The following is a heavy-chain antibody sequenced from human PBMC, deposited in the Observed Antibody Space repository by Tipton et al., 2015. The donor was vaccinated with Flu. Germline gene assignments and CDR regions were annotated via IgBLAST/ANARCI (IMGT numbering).Heavy chain of an antibody. CDR3: ACRGSCYH. V-gene: IGHV4-39*07. Sequence: TLSLTCSVSGGSISSYYWGWIRQPPGKGLEWIGTIYCSGSTYYNPSLKSRVTMSVDTSKNQFSLKLSSVTAADTAVYYCACRGSCYHWGQGTLVTVSS. J-gene: IGHJ4*02. CDR2: IYCSGST. D-gene: IGHD1-26*01. CDR1: GGSISSYY.